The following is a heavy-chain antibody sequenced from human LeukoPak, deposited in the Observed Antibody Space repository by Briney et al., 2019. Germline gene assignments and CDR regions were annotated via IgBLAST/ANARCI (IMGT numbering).Heavy chain of an antibody. J-gene: IGHJ4*02. Sequence: GGSLRLSCAASGFTFSSYAMSWVRQAPGKGLEWVSVISDGGGSTYYADSVKGRFTISRDNSKNTLYLQMNSLRAEDTAVYYCAKDLIAAAGTPYDYWGQGTLVTVSS. CDR3: AKDLIAAAGTPYDY. V-gene: IGHV3-23*01. CDR1: GFTFSSYA. CDR2: ISDGGGST. D-gene: IGHD6-13*01.